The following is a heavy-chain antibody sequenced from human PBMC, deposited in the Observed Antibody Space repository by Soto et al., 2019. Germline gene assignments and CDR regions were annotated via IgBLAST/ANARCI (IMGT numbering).Heavy chain of an antibody. Sequence: GGSLRLSCAASGFTFDDYAMHWVRQAPGKGLEWVSGISCNSGSIGYADSVKGRFTISRDNAKNSLYLQMNSLRAEDTALYYCAKDMSIAAPRGAFDIWGEGRLVTVSS. D-gene: IGHD6-6*01. CDR1: GFTFDDYA. J-gene: IGHJ3*02. CDR2: ISCNSGSI. V-gene: IGHV3-9*01. CDR3: AKDMSIAAPRGAFDI.